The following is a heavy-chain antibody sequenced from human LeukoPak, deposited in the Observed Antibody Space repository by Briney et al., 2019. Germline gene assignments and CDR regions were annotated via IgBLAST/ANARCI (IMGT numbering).Heavy chain of an antibody. CDR3: ARDPEYYDFWSGYFHAFDI. CDR2: IKQDGSEK. J-gene: IGHJ3*02. V-gene: IGHV3-7*01. D-gene: IGHD3-3*01. CDR1: GFTFSSYW. Sequence: PGGSLRLSCAASGFTFSSYWMSWVRQAPGKGLEWVANIKQDGSEKYYVDSVKGRFIISRDNAKNSLYLQMNSLRAEDTAVYYCARDPEYYDFWSGYFHAFDIWGQGTMVTVSS.